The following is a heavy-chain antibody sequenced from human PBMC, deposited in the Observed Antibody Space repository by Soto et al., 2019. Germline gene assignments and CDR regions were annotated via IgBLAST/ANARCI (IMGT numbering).Heavy chain of an antibody. V-gene: IGHV3-30-3*01. CDR3: ARAVDYGGNSGGHY. CDR1: GFTFSSYA. Sequence: SLRLSCAASGFTFSSYAMHWVHQAPGKGLEWVAVISYDGSNKYYADSVKGRFTISRDNSKNTLYLQMNSLRAEDTAVYYCARAVDYGGNSGGHYWGRGTLVTVS. J-gene: IGHJ4*02. D-gene: IGHD4-17*01. CDR2: ISYDGSNK.